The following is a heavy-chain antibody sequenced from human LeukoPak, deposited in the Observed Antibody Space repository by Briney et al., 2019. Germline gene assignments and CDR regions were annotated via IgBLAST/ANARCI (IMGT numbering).Heavy chain of an antibody. CDR3: ARGDFGSGYPFDY. V-gene: IGHV4-34*01. D-gene: IGHD3-3*01. CDR1: AASFSGYY. Sequence: PSQALAPTCAVDAASFSGYYWSWIRQPPRRGLEWIGEINHSGSTNYNPSLKSRVTTSVDTSKNQFSLNLSSVNAADPAVYSCARGDFGSGYPFDYWGQGTPVTVSS. J-gene: IGHJ4*02. CDR2: INHSGST.